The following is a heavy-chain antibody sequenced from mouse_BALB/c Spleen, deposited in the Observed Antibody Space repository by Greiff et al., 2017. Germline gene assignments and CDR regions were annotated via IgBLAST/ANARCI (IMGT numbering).Heavy chain of an antibody. CDR3: ARQSTMITTIDY. J-gene: IGHJ2*01. CDR2: ISSGGGST. Sequence: EVQLVESGGGLVKPGGSLKLSCAASGFAFSSYDMSWVRQTPEKRLEWVAYISSGGGSTYYPDTVKGRFTISRDNAKNTLYLQMSSLKSEDTAMYYCARQSTMITTIDYWGQGTTLTVSS. CDR1: GFAFSSYD. V-gene: IGHV5-12-1*01. D-gene: IGHD2-4*01.